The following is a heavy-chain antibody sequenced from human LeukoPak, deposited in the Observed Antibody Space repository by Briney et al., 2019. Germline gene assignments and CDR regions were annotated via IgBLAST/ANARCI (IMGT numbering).Heavy chain of an antibody. CDR3: ARGYYDSSGYYTEFGN. D-gene: IGHD3-22*01. Sequence: PSETLSLTCTVSGGSISSYYWSWIRQPAGKGLEGIGGIYTNGSTNYNPSLKSRVRMSVDTSKNKFSLKVPSVTAADTAVYYCARGYYDSSGYYTEFGNWGQGTLVTVSS. CDR1: GGSISSYY. CDR2: IYTNGST. J-gene: IGHJ4*02. V-gene: IGHV4-4*07.